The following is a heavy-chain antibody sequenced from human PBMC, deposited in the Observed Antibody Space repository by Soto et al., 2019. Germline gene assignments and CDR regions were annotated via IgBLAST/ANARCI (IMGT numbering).Heavy chain of an antibody. D-gene: IGHD5-12*01. V-gene: IGHV1-3*01. CDR1: GYTFTSYA. Sequence: ASVKVSCEASGYTFTSYAMHWVRQAPGQRLEWMGWINAGNGNTKYSQKFQGRVTITRDTSASTAYMELSSLRSEDTAVYYCARERYSGYVAVDAFDIWGQGTMVTVSS. CDR2: INAGNGNT. CDR3: ARERYSGYVAVDAFDI. J-gene: IGHJ3*02.